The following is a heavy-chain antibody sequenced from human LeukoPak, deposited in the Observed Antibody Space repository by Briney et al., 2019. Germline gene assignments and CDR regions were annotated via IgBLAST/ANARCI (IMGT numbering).Heavy chain of an antibody. D-gene: IGHD2-2*01. CDR1: GFTFSSYG. V-gene: IGHV3-33*01. CDR3: ARDRGRSISCPDY. J-gene: IGHJ4*02. CDR2: IWYDGLNT. Sequence: PGGSLRLSCAASGFTFSSYGMHWVRQAPGKGLEWVAVIWYDGLNTYYVDSVKGRFTISRDNSKNTLYPQMNSLRDEDTAVYYCARDRGRSISCPDYWGRGTLVTVSS.